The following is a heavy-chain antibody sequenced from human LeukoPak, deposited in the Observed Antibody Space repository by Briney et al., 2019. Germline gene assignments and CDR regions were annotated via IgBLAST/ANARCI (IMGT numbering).Heavy chain of an antibody. CDR2: IKQDGSEK. CDR3: ARVGLRWLYYYGMDV. J-gene: IGHJ6*02. D-gene: IGHD4-23*01. V-gene: IGHV3-7*01. Sequence: PGGSLRLSCAASGFTFSSYWMSWVRQAPGKGLEWVANIKQDGSEKYYVDSVKGRFTISRDNAKNSLYLQMNSPRAEDTAVYYCARVGLRWLYYYGMDVWGQGTTVTVSS. CDR1: GFTFSSYW.